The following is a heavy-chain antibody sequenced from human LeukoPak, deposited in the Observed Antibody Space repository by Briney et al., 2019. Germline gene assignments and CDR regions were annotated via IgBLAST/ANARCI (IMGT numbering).Heavy chain of an antibody. J-gene: IGHJ5*02. CDR3: AEHLSLNYASGTGWT. V-gene: IGHV4-34*01. CDR1: GGSFSGYY. D-gene: IGHD3-10*01. Sequence: SETMSLTCAVYGGSFSGYYWSWIRQPPGKGLEWIGEINHSGSTNYNPSLKSRVTISVDTSKNQFSLKVTSVTAADTAIYYCAEHLSLNYASGTGWTWGQGTLVAVSS. CDR2: INHSGST.